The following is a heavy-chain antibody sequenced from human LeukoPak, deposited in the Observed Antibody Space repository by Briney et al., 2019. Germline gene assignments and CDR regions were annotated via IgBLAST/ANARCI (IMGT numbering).Heavy chain of an antibody. V-gene: IGHV3-11*06. CDR3: ARANLKIAAAGPIDY. J-gene: IGHJ4*02. CDR1: GFTFSDYY. Sequence: GGSLRLSCAASGFTFSDYYMSWIRQAPGKGLEWVSYISSSSSYTNYADSVKGRFTISRDNAKNSLYLQMNSLRAEDTAVYYCARANLKIAAAGPIDYWGQGTLVTVSS. CDR2: ISSSSSYT. D-gene: IGHD6-13*01.